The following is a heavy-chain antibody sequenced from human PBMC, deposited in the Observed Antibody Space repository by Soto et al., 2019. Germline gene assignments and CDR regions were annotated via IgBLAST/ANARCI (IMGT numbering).Heavy chain of an antibody. CDR1: GFSLSNARMG. D-gene: IGHD2-15*01. J-gene: IGHJ5*02. CDR3: ARIVRVVAATHWFDP. Sequence: QVTLKESGPVLVKPTETITLTCTVSGFSLSNARMGVSWIRQPPGKALEWLAHIFSNDEKYYSTSLKSSLTSSKDTSKSQVVLTITSMDPVYTATYYCARIVRVVAATHWFDPWGQGTLVSVSS. CDR2: IFSNDEK. V-gene: IGHV2-26*01.